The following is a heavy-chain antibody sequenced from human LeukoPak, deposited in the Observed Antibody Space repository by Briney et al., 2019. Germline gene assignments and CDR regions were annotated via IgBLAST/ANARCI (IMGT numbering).Heavy chain of an antibody. CDR3: ARGIAAVDAFDI. V-gene: IGHV1-69*06. D-gene: IGHD6-6*01. CDR2: IIPIFGTA. J-gene: IGHJ3*02. CDR1: GGTFSSYA. Sequence: SVKVSCKASGGTFSSYAISWVRQAPGQGLEWMGGIIPIFGTANYAQKFQGRVTITADKSTSTAYMELSSLRSEDTAVYYCARGIAAVDAFDIWGQGTMVTVSS.